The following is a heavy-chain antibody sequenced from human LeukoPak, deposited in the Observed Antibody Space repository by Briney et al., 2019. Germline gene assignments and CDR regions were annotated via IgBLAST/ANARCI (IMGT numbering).Heavy chain of an antibody. J-gene: IGHJ4*02. CDR2: ISNSGDFI. CDR3: ARARGTGPGAHFDY. V-gene: IGHV3-11*01. Sequence: GGSLRLSCAASGFMFSDEYMSWIRQAPGKGLEWVSYISNSGDFIAYADSVKGRFTISRDNAKNSLFLQMNSLRAEDTAVYYCARARGTGPGAHFDYWGQGTLVIVSS. CDR1: GFMFSDEY. D-gene: IGHD3-10*01.